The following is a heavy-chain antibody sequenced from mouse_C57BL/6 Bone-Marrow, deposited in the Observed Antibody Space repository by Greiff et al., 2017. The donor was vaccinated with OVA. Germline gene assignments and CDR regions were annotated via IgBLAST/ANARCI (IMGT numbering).Heavy chain of an antibody. CDR1: GYTFTDYN. CDR3: ARTGSSYEGFAY. V-gene: IGHV1-22*01. D-gene: IGHD1-1*01. J-gene: IGHJ3*01. Sequence: EVKVVESGPELVKPGASVKMSCKASGYTFTDYNMHWVKQSHGKSLEWIGYINPNNGGTRYNQKFKGKATLTVNKSSSTANMVLRSLTSEDSAVYYCARTGSSYEGFAYWGQGTLVTVSA. CDR2: INPNNGGT.